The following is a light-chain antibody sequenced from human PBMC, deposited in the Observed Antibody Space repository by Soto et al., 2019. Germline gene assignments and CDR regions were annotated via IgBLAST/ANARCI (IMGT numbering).Light chain of an antibody. CDR1: QSVSSN. J-gene: IGKJ3*01. V-gene: IGKV3-20*01. CDR3: QQYGSSPLFT. CDR2: GAS. Sequence: EIVLTQSPATLSVSPGERATLSFRASQSVSSNLAWYQQKPGQAPRLLIYGASSRATGIPDRFSGSGSGTDFTLTISRLEPEDFAVYYCQQYGSSPLFTFGPGTKVDIK.